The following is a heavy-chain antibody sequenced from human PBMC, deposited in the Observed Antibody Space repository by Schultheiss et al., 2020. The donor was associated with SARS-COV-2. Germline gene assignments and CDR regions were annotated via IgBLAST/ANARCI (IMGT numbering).Heavy chain of an antibody. Sequence: SETLSLTCAVSGGSISSGGYSWSWIRQPPGKGLEWIGYIYYSGSTNYNPSLKSRVTISVDTSKNQFSLKLSSVTAADTAVYYCARGPLPITMIVVAMDYYYMDVWGKGTTVTVSS. V-gene: IGHV4-61*08. CDR1: GGSISSGGYS. CDR3: ARGPLPITMIVVAMDYYYMDV. D-gene: IGHD3-22*01. CDR2: IYYSGST. J-gene: IGHJ6*03.